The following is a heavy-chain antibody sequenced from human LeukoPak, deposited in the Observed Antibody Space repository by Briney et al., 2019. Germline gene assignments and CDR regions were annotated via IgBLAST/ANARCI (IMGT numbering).Heavy chain of an antibody. D-gene: IGHD3-10*01. J-gene: IGHJ6*02. Sequence: GASVKVSCKASGYTFTGYYMHWVRQAPGQGLEWMGWINPNSGGTNYAQKLQGRVTMTTDTSTSTAYMELRSLRSDDTAVYYCARAGYYYYGMDVWGQGTTVTVSS. CDR3: ARAGYYYYGMDV. CDR1: GYTFTGYY. V-gene: IGHV1-2*02. CDR2: INPNSGGT.